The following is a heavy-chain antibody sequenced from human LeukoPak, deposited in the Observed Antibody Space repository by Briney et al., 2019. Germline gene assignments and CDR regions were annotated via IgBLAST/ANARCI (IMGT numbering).Heavy chain of an antibody. CDR1: GFTFSSYA. Sequence: GGSLRLSCAASGFTFSSYAMSWVRQAPGKGLEWVSAISGSGGSTYYADSVKGRFTISRDNSKNTLYLQMNSLRAEDTAVYYCARAGGPLGAFDIWGQGTMVTVSS. CDR3: ARAGGPLGAFDI. J-gene: IGHJ3*02. V-gene: IGHV3-23*01. CDR2: ISGSGGST.